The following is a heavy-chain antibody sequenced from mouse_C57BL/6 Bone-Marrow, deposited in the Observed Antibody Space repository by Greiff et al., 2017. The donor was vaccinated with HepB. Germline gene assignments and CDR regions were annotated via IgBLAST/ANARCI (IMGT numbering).Heavy chain of an antibody. CDR1: GYTFTSYW. V-gene: IGHV1-64*01. CDR3: ARRENYYYGRDY. Sequence: VQLQQPGAELVKPGASVKLSCKASGYTFTSYWMHWVKQRPGQGLEWIGMIHPNSGSTNYNEKFKSKATLTVDKSSSTAYMQLSSLTSEDSAVYYCARRENYYYGRDYWGQGTSVTVSS. CDR2: IHPNSGST. J-gene: IGHJ4*01.